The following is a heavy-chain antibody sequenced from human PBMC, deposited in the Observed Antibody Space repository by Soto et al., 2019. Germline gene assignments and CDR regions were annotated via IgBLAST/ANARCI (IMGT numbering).Heavy chain of an antibody. CDR1: GFTFSSYW. Sequence: PGGSLRLSCAASGFTFSSYWMSWVRQAPGKGLEWVANIKQDGSEKYYVDSVKGRFTISRDNAKNSLYLQMNSLRAEDTAVYYCARDRRLMAARRLYYFDYWGQGTLVTVSS. CDR2: IKQDGSEK. CDR3: ARDRRLMAARRLYYFDY. V-gene: IGHV3-7*01. J-gene: IGHJ4*02. D-gene: IGHD6-6*01.